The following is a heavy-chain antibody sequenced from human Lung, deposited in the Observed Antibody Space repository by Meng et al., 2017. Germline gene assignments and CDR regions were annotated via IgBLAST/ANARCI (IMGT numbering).Heavy chain of an antibody. CDR2: INPNSGVT. Sequence: QVQLVQSGSEVQKTGASVKVSCKDSGYNFTGYSIHWVRQAPGPGLEWMGRINPNSGVTNYAQKFEGRVTMTRDTSISTAYMELSRLRSDDTAVYYCARFDPRAYWGQGTLVTVSS. V-gene: IGHV1-2*06. CDR1: GYNFTGYS. CDR3: ARFDPRAY. J-gene: IGHJ4*02. D-gene: IGHD3-9*01.